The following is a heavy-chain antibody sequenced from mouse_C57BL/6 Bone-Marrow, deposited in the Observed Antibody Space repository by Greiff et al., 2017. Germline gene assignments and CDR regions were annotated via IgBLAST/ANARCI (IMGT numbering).Heavy chain of an antibody. V-gene: IGHV1-42*01. CDR1: GYSFTGYY. CDR2: INPSTGGT. J-gene: IGHJ2*01. Sequence: EVMLVESGPELVKPGASVKISCKASGYSFTGYYMNWVKQSPEKSLEWIGEINPSTGGTTYNQKFKAKATLTVDKSSSTAYMQLKSLTSEDSAVYYCAREKGPLFDYWGQGTTLTVSS. CDR3: AREKGPLFDY.